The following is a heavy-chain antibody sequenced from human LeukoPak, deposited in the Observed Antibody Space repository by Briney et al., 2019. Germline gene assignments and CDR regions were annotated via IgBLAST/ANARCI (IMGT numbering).Heavy chain of an antibody. J-gene: IGHJ4*02. D-gene: IGHD6-19*01. Sequence: GGSLRLSCAASGFTFSSYGMHWVRQAPGKGLEWVASIRYDGTNKYYADSAKGRFTISRDNSKNTLYLQMSSLRAEDTAVYYCSRVVAGTSIDYWGQGTLVTVSS. CDR3: SRVVAGTSIDY. CDR1: GFTFSSYG. CDR2: IRYDGTNK. V-gene: IGHV3-30*02.